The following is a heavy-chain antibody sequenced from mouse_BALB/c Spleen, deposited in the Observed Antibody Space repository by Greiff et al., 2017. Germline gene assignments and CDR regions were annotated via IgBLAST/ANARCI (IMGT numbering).Heavy chain of an antibody. Sequence: EVHLVESGGGLVKPGGSLKLSCAASGFTFSSYTMSWVRQTPEKRLEWVATISSGGSYTYYPDSVKGRFTISRDNAKNTLYLQMSSLKSEDTAMYYCTREGYGLDYWGQGTTLTVSS. V-gene: IGHV5-6-4*01. D-gene: IGHD1-2*01. J-gene: IGHJ2*01. CDR1: GFTFSSYT. CDR3: TREGYGLDY. CDR2: ISSGGSYT.